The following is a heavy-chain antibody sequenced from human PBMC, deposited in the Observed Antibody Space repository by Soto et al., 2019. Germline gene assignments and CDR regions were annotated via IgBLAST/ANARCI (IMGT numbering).Heavy chain of an antibody. CDR2: IDSSTKYT. CDR1: GFTFRDYY. Sequence: QVQLVESGGGLVRPGGSLRLSCEASGFTFRDYYMTWFRQAPGKGLEWLSYIDSSTKYTNYADSVKGRFTISRDNAKNSMYPQPNSPRADDTAVYYCAREYYYTMDVWGQGNMVTVSS. J-gene: IGHJ6*02. CDR3: AREYYYTMDV. V-gene: IGHV3-11*05.